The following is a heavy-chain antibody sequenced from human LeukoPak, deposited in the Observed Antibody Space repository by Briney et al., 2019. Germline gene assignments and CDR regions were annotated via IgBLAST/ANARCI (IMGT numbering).Heavy chain of an antibody. Sequence: SETLSLTCTVSGGSITNDSYFWGWIRQSPGKGLGWIGSIYYSGTTYYNPSLQGRVTISVDTSENQFSLILSSVTAADTAVYYCARTILPRWWFDPWGQGTLVTDSS. D-gene: IGHD2-21*01. CDR2: IYYSGTT. J-gene: IGHJ5*02. CDR1: GGSITNDSYF. V-gene: IGHV4-39*01. CDR3: ARTILPRWWFDP.